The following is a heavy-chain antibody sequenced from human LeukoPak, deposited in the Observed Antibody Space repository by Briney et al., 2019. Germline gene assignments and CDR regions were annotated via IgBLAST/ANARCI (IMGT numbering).Heavy chain of an antibody. CDR2: IYYSGST. J-gene: IGHJ4*02. CDR1: GGSISSYY. Sequence: PSETLSLTCTVSGGSISSYYWSWIRQPPGKGLEWIGYIYYSGSTNYNPSLKSRVTISVDTSKNQFSLKLSSVTAADTAVYYCARDAPSGRLSSWGQGTLVTVSS. D-gene: IGHD1-26*01. CDR3: ARDAPSGRLSS. V-gene: IGHV4-59*01.